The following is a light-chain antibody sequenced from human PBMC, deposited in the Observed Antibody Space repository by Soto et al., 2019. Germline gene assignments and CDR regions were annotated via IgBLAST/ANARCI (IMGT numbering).Light chain of an antibody. V-gene: IGKV3-20*01. CDR1: QTVSSNY. J-gene: IGKJ4*01. Sequence: EIVLTQSPATLSLPPGESATLSCRASQTVSSNYLAWCQQKPGQAPRLLIYDASSRATGIPDRFSGGGSGTDFTLTISRLEPEDFAVYYCQQFSSYPLTFGGGTKVDIK. CDR3: QQFSSYPLT. CDR2: DAS.